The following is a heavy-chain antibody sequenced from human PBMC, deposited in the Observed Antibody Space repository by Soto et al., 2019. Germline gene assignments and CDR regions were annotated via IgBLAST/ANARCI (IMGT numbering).Heavy chain of an antibody. CDR3: ARDGAAAGIGDFDL. CDR2: IYSGGSA. CDR1: GFTVSSNY. V-gene: IGHV3-53*01. Sequence: EVQLVESGGALNQPGGSLRLSCAASGFTVSSNYMSWVRQAPGEGLGWVSIIYSGGSAYYADSVKGRFTISRDNSKNTLYLQMNSLRAEDTAVYYCARDGAAAGIGDFDLWGRGTLVTVSS. J-gene: IGHJ2*01. D-gene: IGHD6-13*01.